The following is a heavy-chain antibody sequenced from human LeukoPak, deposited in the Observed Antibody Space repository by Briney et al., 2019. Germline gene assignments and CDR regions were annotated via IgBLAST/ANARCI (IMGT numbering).Heavy chain of an antibody. CDR2: IRYDGSNK. V-gene: IGHV3-30*02. J-gene: IGHJ4*02. Sequence: PGGSLRLSCAASGFTFSSYGMHWVRQAPGKGLEWVAFIRYDGSNKYYADSVKGRFTISRDNSKNTLYLQMNSLRAEDTAVYYCAKDSSGIVVVPAAYTFDYWGQGTLVTVSS. D-gene: IGHD2-2*01. CDR1: GFTFSSYG. CDR3: AKDSSGIVVVPAAYTFDY.